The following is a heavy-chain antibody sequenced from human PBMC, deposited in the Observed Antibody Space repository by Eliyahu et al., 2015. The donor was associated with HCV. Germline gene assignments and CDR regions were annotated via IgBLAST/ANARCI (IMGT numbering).Heavy chain of an antibody. Sequence: QVQLVESGGGVVQPGRSLRLSCXASGFXFKYXGMHWVRQAPGKGLEWVAFIWYDGSTTHYADSVKGRFTVSRDNPNNILYLQINNLRVEDTAVYYCARDTSRTMINPTDYWGQGTLVTVSS. D-gene: IGHD1-1*01. J-gene: IGHJ4*02. V-gene: IGHV3-33*01. CDR3: ARDTSRTMINPTDY. CDR1: GFXFKYXG. CDR2: IWYDGSTT.